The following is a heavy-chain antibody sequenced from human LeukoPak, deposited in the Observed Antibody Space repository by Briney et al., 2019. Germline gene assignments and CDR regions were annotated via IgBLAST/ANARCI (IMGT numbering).Heavy chain of an antibody. V-gene: IGHV5-51*01. J-gene: IGHJ5*02. CDR1: GYSFTSYW. CDR3: ARHRPRYNWNYVQFDP. Sequence: LGESLKISCQGSGYSFTSYWIGWVRQMPGKGLELMGIIYPGDSDVRYSPSFQGQVTISADKTISTAYLQWSSLKASDTAMYYCARHRPRYNWNYVQFDPWGQGTLVTVSS. CDR2: IYPGDSDV. D-gene: IGHD1-7*01.